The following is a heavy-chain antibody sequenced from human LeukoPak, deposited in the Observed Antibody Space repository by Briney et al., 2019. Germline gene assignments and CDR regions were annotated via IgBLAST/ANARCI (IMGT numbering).Heavy chain of an antibody. CDR2: ISWNSGSI. J-gene: IGHJ4*02. CDR1: GFTFDDYA. CDR3: AKDLYGVTTSNFDY. D-gene: IGHD4-17*01. Sequence: GGSLRLSCAASGFTFDDYAMHWVWQAPGKGLEWVSGISWNSGSIGYADSVKGRFTISRDNAKNSLYLQMNSLRAEDTALYYCAKDLYGVTTSNFDYWGQGTLVTVSS. V-gene: IGHV3-9*01.